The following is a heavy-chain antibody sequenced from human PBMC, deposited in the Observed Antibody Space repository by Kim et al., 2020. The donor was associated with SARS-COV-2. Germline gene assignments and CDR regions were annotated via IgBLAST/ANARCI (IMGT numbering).Heavy chain of an antibody. V-gene: IGHV1-46*01. CDR3: ARSSMALGAFDI. J-gene: IGHJ3*02. D-gene: IGHD3-10*01. Sequence: SYAQKFQGRVTMTRETSTSTVYMELSSLRSEDTAVYYCARSSMALGAFDIWGQGTMVTVSS.